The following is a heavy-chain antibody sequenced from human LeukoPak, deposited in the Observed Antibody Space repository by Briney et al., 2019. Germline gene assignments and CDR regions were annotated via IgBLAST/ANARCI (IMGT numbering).Heavy chain of an antibody. Sequence: GGSLRLSCAASGFTFSSYGMHWVRQAPGKGLEWVAVISYDGSNKYYADSVRGRFTISRDNSKNTLYLQMNSLRAEDTAVYYCAKDRRQQLLILDYWGQGTLVTVSS. D-gene: IGHD6-13*01. V-gene: IGHV3-30*18. J-gene: IGHJ4*02. CDR2: ISYDGSNK. CDR1: GFTFSSYG. CDR3: AKDRRQQLLILDY.